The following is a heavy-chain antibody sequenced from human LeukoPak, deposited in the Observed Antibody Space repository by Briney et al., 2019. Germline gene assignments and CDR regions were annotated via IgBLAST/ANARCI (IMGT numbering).Heavy chain of an antibody. J-gene: IGHJ4*02. CDR1: GGSFSGYY. Sequence: SETLSLTCAVYGGSFSGYYWSWNRQPPGKGLEWIGEINHSGSTNYNPSLKSRVTISVDTSKNQFSLKLSSVTAADTAVYYCARGRSRWLARFDYWGQGTLVTVSS. CDR2: INHSGST. D-gene: IGHD6-19*01. CDR3: ARGRSRWLARFDY. V-gene: IGHV4-34*01.